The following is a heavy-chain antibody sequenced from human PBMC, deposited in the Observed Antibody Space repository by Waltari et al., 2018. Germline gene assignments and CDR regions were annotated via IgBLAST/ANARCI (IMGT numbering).Heavy chain of an antibody. V-gene: IGHV4-34*01. J-gene: IGHJ5*02. CDR1: GGSFSGYS. D-gene: IGHD6-19*01. CDR3: ARGPLIAVAGTRGWFDP. CDR2: INHSGST. Sequence: QVQLQQWGAGLLKPSETLSLTCAVYGGSFSGYSWSWIRQPPGKGLEWIGEINHSGSTNYNPSLKSRVTISVDTSKNQFSLKLSSVTAADTAVYYCARGPLIAVAGTRGWFDPWGQGTLVTVSS.